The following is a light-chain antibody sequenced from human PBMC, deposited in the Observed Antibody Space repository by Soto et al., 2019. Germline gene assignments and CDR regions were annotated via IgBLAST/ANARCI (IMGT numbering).Light chain of an antibody. CDR1: SSDVGGYNY. Sequence: SALTQPASVSGSLGQSITISCTGTSSDVGGYNYVSWYQQHPGKAPKLLIHSNNKRPSGVPDRFSGSKSGTSASLAISGLQSEDEADYYCAAWDDSLNASVFGGGTKLTVL. J-gene: IGLJ1*01. CDR3: AAWDDSLNASV. CDR2: SNN. V-gene: IGLV2-14*01.